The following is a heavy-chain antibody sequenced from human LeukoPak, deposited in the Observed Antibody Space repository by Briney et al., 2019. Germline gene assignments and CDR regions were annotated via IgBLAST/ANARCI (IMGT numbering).Heavy chain of an antibody. D-gene: IGHD3-22*01. Sequence: PGGSLRLSCAASGFTFTDYAMSWVRQAPEKGLEWISTISDNGGETYYADSVKGRFAISRDNSKNTLFLQMNSLRAEDSAVYYCATDRERDPSVYYLVGGRGTLITVSS. CDR2: ISDNGGET. CDR1: GFTFTDYA. CDR3: ATDRERDPSVYYLV. V-gene: IGHV3-23*01. J-gene: IGHJ4*02.